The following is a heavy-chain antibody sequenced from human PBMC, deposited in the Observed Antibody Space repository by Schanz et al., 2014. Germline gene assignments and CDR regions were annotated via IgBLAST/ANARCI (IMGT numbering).Heavy chain of an antibody. J-gene: IGHJ4*02. CDR3: ARGSPENMILGELDY. CDR1: GYTFTNFF. D-gene: IGHD3-16*01. Sequence: QVHLVQSGAEVHKPGASLKISCKASGYTFTNFFLHWVRQAPGQGLEWMGIINPIGGSTTYAQKFRGAVTLTTGTATDTAYLELTSLRSEDTAVYYCARGSPENMILGELDYWGQGTLVTVSS. V-gene: IGHV1-46*03. CDR2: INPIGGST.